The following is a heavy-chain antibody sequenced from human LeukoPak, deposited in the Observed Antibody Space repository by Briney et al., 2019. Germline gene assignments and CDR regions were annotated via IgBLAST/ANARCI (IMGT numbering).Heavy chain of an antibody. CDR3: ARATYYYGSGSYSFDY. Sequence: ASVKVSCETSGYTFTSYDLNWVRQATGQGLEWMGWVNPNSGNTGYAQKFQGRVTITADKSTSTAYMELSSLRSEDTAVYYCARATYYYGSGSYSFDYWGQGTLVTVSS. CDR2: VNPNSGNT. J-gene: IGHJ4*02. D-gene: IGHD3-10*01. CDR1: GYTFTSYD. V-gene: IGHV1-8*01.